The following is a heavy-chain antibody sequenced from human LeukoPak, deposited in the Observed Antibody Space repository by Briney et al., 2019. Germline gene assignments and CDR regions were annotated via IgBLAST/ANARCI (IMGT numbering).Heavy chain of an antibody. Sequence: GGSLRLSCAASGFTFSSYAMSWVRQAPGKGLEWVSAISGSGGSTYYADSVKGRFTISRDNSKNTLYLQMNSLRAEDTAVYYCAKAEVRGVIPYYSDYWGQGTLVTVSS. CDR1: GFTFSSYA. V-gene: IGHV3-23*01. D-gene: IGHD3-10*01. CDR2: ISGSGGST. J-gene: IGHJ4*02. CDR3: AKAEVRGVIPYYSDY.